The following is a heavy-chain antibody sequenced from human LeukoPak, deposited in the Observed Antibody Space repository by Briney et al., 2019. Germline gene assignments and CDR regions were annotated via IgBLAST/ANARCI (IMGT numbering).Heavy chain of an antibody. Sequence: GASVKVSCKASGYTFTGYYMHWVRQAPGQGLEWMGWINPNSGGTNYAQKFQGRVAMTRDTSISTAYMELSRLRSDDTAVYYCARVMVLHYYDSSGPRASAFDIWGQGTMVTVSS. J-gene: IGHJ3*02. CDR2: INPNSGGT. CDR1: GYTFTGYY. CDR3: ARVMVLHYYDSSGPRASAFDI. V-gene: IGHV1-2*02. D-gene: IGHD3-22*01.